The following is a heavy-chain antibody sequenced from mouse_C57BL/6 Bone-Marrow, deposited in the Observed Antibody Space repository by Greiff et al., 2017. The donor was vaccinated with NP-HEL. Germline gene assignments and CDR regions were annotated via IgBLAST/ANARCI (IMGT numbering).Heavy chain of an antibody. CDR3: ARDPYYYGSREFAD. CDR2: ISDGGSYT. D-gene: IGHD1-1*01. Sequence: EVKLMESGGGLVKPGGSLKLSCAASGFTFSSYAMSWVRQTPEKRLEWVATISDGGSYTYYPDNVKGRFTISRDNAKNNLYLQMSHLKSEDTAMYYCARDPYYYGSREFADWGQGTLVTVSA. CDR1: GFTFSSYA. V-gene: IGHV5-4*01. J-gene: IGHJ3*01.